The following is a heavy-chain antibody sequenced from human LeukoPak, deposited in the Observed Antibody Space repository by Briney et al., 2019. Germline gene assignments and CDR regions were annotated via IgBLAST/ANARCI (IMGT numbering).Heavy chain of an antibody. CDR2: INPNSGGT. CDR3: ARAKPQYYYDSSGYPGY. J-gene: IGHJ4*02. D-gene: IGHD3-22*01. CDR1: GYTFTGYY. Sequence: ASVKVSCEASGYTFTGYYLHWVRQAPGQGLEWMGWINPNSGGTNYTQKFQGRVTMTRDTSISTAYMELSRLRSDDTAVYYCARAKPQYYYDSSGYPGYWGQGTLVTVSS. V-gene: IGHV1-2*02.